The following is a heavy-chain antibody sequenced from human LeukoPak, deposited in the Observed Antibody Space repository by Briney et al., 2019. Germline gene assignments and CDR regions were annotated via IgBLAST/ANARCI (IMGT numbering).Heavy chain of an antibody. CDR3: ARHGAATVTIFRYYYYMDV. CDR2: IYYSGST. Sequence: SETLSLTCTVSGGSISSSSYYWGWIRQPPGKGLEWIGSIYYSGSTYYNPSLKSRVTISVDTSKNQFSLKLSSVTAADTAVYYCARHGAATVTIFRYYYYMDVWGKGTTVTISS. J-gene: IGHJ6*03. CDR1: GGSISSSSYY. D-gene: IGHD4-17*01. V-gene: IGHV4-39*01.